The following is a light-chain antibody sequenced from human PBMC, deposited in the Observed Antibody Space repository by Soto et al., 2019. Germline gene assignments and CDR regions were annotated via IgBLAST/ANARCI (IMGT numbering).Light chain of an antibody. CDR2: EVN. Sequence: QSVLTQPPSASGSPGQSVTISCTGTSSDVGGYNYVSWYQQHPGKAPKLIIYEVNKRPSGVPDRFSGSKSGNTASLTVSGLQAEDEADYYCSSYGGSNNVVFGGGTKLTVL. CDR1: SSDVGGYNY. CDR3: SSYGGSNNVV. V-gene: IGLV2-8*01. J-gene: IGLJ2*01.